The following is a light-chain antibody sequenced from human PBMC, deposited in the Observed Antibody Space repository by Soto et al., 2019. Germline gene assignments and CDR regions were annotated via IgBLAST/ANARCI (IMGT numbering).Light chain of an antibody. CDR2: EGS. V-gene: IGLV2-23*01. J-gene: IGLJ1*01. CDR1: SSDVGSYNL. CDR3: CSYAGSSTLYV. Sequence: QSVLTQPASVSGSPGQSITISCTGTSSDVGSYNLVSWYQQHPGKAPQLMIYEGSKRPSVVSNRFSGSKSGNTASLTISGLQAEEEADYYCCSYAGSSTLYVFGTGTKLTVL.